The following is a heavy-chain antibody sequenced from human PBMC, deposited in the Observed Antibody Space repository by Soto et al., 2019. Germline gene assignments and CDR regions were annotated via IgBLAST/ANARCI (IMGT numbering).Heavy chain of an antibody. Sequence: ETLSLTCTVSGGSISSSSYYWGWIRQPPGKGLEWIGSIYYSGSTYYNPSLKSRVTISVDTSKNQFSLKLSAVTAADTAVYYCASPKIAFYNWFDPWGQGTLVTVSS. CDR2: IYYSGST. J-gene: IGHJ5*02. V-gene: IGHV4-39*01. D-gene: IGHD3-3*02. CDR1: GGSISSSSYY. CDR3: ASPKIAFYNWFDP.